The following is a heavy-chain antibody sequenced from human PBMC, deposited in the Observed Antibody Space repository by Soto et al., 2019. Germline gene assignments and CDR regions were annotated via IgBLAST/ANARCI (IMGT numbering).Heavy chain of an antibody. J-gene: IGHJ1*01. V-gene: IGHV3-30-3*01. CDR3: ARGDLPHYDFWSGIQH. D-gene: IGHD3-3*01. Sequence: QVQLVESGGGVVQPGRSLRLSCAASGFTFSSYAMHWVRQAPGKGLEWVAVISYDGSNKYYADSVKGRFTISRDNSKNTLYLQMNSLRAEDTAVYYCARGDLPHYDFWSGIQHWGQGTLGTVSS. CDR2: ISYDGSNK. CDR1: GFTFSSYA.